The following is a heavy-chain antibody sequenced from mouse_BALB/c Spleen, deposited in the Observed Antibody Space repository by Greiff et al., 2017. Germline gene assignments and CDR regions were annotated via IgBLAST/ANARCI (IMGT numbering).Heavy chain of an antibody. CDR3: ARTTAVWYFDV. Sequence: EVQLVESGGGLVKPGGSLKLSCAASGFTFSSYAMSWVRQTPEKRLEWVASISSGGSTYYPDSVKGRFTISRDNARNILYLQMSSLRSEDTAMYYCARTTAVWYFDVWGAGTTVTVSS. J-gene: IGHJ1*01. V-gene: IGHV5-6-5*01. D-gene: IGHD1-2*01. CDR2: ISSGGST. CDR1: GFTFSSYA.